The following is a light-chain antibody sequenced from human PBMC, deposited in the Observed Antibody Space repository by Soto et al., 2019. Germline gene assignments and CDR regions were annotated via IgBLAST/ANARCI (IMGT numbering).Light chain of an antibody. CDR1: QDIRGA. CDR2: DVS. Sequence: AIQVTQSPSSLSASVGDRVTITCLASQDIRGALAWYQQKPGKPPKLLIYDVSTLENGVPSRFSGDSSGTQFTLTISGLQPEDFGTYYCQQFNSYPITFGHGKRLEIK. J-gene: IGKJ5*01. CDR3: QQFNSYPIT. V-gene: IGKV1-13*02.